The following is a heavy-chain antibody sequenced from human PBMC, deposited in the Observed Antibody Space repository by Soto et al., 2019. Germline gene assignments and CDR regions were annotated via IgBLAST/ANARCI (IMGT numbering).Heavy chain of an antibody. CDR3: ARDKITGLVDY. CDR1: GGSFSGYY. J-gene: IGHJ4*02. D-gene: IGHD2-8*02. V-gene: IGHV4-34*01. Sequence: QVQLQQWGAGLLKPSETLSLTCAVYGGSFSGYYWTWIRQPPGTGLEWIGEINHSESTNYNPSIKSRGTISVDTSKNQFSLKQTTVTAADTAVYYCARDKITGLVDYWGQGTLVTVSS. CDR2: INHSEST.